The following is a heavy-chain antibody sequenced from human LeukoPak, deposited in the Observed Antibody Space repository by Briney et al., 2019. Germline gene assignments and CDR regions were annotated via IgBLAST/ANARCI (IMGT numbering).Heavy chain of an antibody. J-gene: IGHJ4*02. CDR1: GFTVSSNY. V-gene: IGHV3-66*01. CDR2: IYSGGST. Sequence: GGSLRLSCAASGFTVSSNYMSWVRQAPGRGLEWVSVIYSGGSTYYADSVKGRFTISRDNSKNTLYLQMNSLRAEDTAVYYCARSSDRNADYWGQGTLVTVSS. D-gene: IGHD1-14*01. CDR3: ARSSDRNADY.